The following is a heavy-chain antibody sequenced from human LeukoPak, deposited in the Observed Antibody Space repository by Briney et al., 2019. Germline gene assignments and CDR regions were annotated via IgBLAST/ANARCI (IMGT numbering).Heavy chain of an antibody. Sequence: SLRLSCAASGFTFDDYAMHWVRQAPGKGLEWVSGISWNSGSIGYADSVKGRFTISRDNAKNSLYLQMNSLRAEDMALYYCAKEGCSSTSCYSDWYFDLWGRGTLVTVSS. J-gene: IGHJ2*01. CDR1: GFTFDDYA. V-gene: IGHV3-9*03. D-gene: IGHD2-2*01. CDR3: AKEGCSSTSCYSDWYFDL. CDR2: ISWNSGSI.